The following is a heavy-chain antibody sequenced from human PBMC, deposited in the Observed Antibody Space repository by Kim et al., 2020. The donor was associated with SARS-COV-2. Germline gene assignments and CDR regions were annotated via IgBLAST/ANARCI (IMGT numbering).Heavy chain of an antibody. CDR3: ARDLDIVVVVAATGGYGMDV. J-gene: IGHJ6*02. D-gene: IGHD2-15*01. Sequence: ASVKVSCKASGYTFTGYYMHWVRQAPGQGLEWMGRINPNSGGTNYAQKFQGRVTMTRDTSISTAYMELSRLRSDDTAVYYCARDLDIVVVVAATGGYGMDVWGQGTTVTVSS. CDR2: INPNSGGT. V-gene: IGHV1-2*06. CDR1: GYTFTGYY.